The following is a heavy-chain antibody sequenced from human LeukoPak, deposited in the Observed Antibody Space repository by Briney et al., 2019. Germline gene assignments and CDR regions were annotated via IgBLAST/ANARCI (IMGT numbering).Heavy chain of an antibody. Sequence: ASVKVSCKASGYTFSTYAISWVRQAPGQGLEWMEWISAYTGKTDYAQRFKGRVTMTTDTSTSTAYMELRSLRSDDTAVYYCARGNYGTPSWWFDPWGQGTLVTVSS. J-gene: IGHJ5*02. CDR1: GYTFSTYA. CDR3: ARGNYGTPSWWFDP. CDR2: ISAYTGKT. D-gene: IGHD3-10*01. V-gene: IGHV1-18*01.